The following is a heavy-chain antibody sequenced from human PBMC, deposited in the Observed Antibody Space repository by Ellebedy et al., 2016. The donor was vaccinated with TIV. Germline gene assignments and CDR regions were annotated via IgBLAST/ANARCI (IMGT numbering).Heavy chain of an antibody. CDR3: ASLGGIRDY. CDR1: GGSISSGDYY. V-gene: IGHV4-30-4*01. J-gene: IGHJ4*02. CDR2: IYYSGST. Sequence: MPSETLSLTCTVSGGSISSGDYYWSWIRQPPGKGLEWIGYIYYSGSTYYNPSLTSRVTLSVDTSKNQFSLKLSSVTAADTAVYYCASLGGIRDYWGQGTLVTVSS. D-gene: IGHD5-18*01.